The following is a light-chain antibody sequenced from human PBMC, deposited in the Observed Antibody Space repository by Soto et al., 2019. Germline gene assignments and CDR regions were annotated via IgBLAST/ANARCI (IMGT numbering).Light chain of an antibody. V-gene: IGKV1-6*01. Sequence: AIQMTQSPSSLSASIGDRVTITCRASQGIKNDLGWYQQKPGKAPNLLIYAASTLQSGVPSRFSGSGSGTDFTLNISSLQPEDLATYYCLQDYNYPLTFGGGTKVELK. CDR3: LQDYNYPLT. CDR2: AAS. CDR1: QGIKND. J-gene: IGKJ4*01.